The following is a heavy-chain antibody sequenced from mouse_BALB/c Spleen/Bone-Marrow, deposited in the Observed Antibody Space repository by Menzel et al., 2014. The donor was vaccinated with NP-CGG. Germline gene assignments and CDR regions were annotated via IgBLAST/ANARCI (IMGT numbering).Heavy chain of an antibody. CDR2: INPSNGRT. J-gene: IGHJ2*01. Sequence: VQLQESVPELVEPGASVKMSCKASCYTFTSYWMHWVKQRPGQGLEWIVEINPSNGRTNYNEKFKSKATLTVDKSSSTAYMQLSSLTSEDSAVYYCARRTTTVVATDYWGQGTTLTVSS. CDR1: CYTFTSYW. CDR3: ARRTTTVVATDY. V-gene: IGHV1S81*02. D-gene: IGHD1-1*01.